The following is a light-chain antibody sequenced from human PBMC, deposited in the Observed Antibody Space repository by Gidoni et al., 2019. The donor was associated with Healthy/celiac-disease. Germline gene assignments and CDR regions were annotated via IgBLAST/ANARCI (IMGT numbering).Light chain of an antibody. CDR1: QSISSW. CDR3: QQGVT. J-gene: IGKJ3*01. Sequence: DIQMTQSPSTLSASVGDRVTITCRASQSISSWLAWYQQKPGKAPKLLIYDASSLESGVPSRCSGSGSGTEFTLTISSLQPDDFATYYCQQGVTFGPGTKVDIK. V-gene: IGKV1-5*01. CDR2: DAS.